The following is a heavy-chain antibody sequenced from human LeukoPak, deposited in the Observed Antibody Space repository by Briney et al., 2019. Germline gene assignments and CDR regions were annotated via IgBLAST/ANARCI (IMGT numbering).Heavy chain of an antibody. CDR3: TTSPSYGDYFWN. CDR1: GFTFSNAW. V-gene: IGHV3-15*04. Sequence: KSGGSLRLSCAASGFTFSNAWMSWVRQAPGKGLEWVGRIESKTDGGTTDYAAPVKGRFTISRDDSKNTLYLQMNSLKTEDTAVYYCTTSPSYGDYFWNWGQGTLVTVSS. J-gene: IGHJ4*02. D-gene: IGHD4-17*01. CDR2: IESKTDGGTT.